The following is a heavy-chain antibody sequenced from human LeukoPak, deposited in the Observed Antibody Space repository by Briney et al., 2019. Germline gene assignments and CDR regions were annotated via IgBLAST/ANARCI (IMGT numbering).Heavy chain of an antibody. J-gene: IGHJ6*02. D-gene: IGHD6-13*01. Sequence: ASVKVSCKASGYTFTGYYMHWVRQAPGQGLEWMGWINPNSGGTNYAQKFQGRVTMTRDTSISTAYMELSRLRSDDTAVYYCARGEQQLVPDYYYYGMDVWGQGTMVTVSS. CDR2: INPNSGGT. CDR1: GYTFTGYY. V-gene: IGHV1-2*02. CDR3: ARGEQQLVPDYYYYGMDV.